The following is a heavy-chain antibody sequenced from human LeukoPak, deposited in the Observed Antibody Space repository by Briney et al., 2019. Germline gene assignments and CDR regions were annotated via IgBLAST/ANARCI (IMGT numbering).Heavy chain of an antibody. CDR3: ARGRSRNCSGGSCYSLLIGY. CDR2: IYYSGST. D-gene: IGHD2-15*01. J-gene: IGHJ4*02. V-gene: IGHV4-39*01. CDR1: GGSISSSSYY. Sequence: SETLSLTCTVSGGSISSSSYYWGWIRQPPGKGLEWIGSIYYSGSTYYNPSLKSRVTISVDTSKNQFSLKLSSVTAADTAVYYCARGRSRNCSGGSCYSLLIGYWGQGTLVTVSS.